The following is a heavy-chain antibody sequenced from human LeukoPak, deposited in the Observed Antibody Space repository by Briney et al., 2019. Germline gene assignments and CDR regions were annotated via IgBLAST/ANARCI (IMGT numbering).Heavy chain of an antibody. J-gene: IGHJ4*02. CDR2: ISGSGGST. D-gene: IGHD1-26*01. V-gene: IGHV3-23*01. CDR1: GFIFNNYA. Sequence: GGSLRLSCAGSGFIFNNYAMHWVRQPPGKGLEWVSAISGSGGSTYYADSVKGRFTISRDNSKNTLYLQMNSLRAEDTAVYYCAKDLRVGATDCYFDYWGQGTLVTVSS. CDR3: AKDLRVGATDCYFDY.